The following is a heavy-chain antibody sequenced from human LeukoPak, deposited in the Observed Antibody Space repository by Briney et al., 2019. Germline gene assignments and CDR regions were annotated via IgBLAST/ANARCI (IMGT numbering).Heavy chain of an antibody. D-gene: IGHD3-22*01. V-gene: IGHV3-7*01. CDR3: AKAYYDTSGHY. Sequence: GGSLRLSCAASGFTFSSYWMSWVRQAPENGLEWVANIKQDGSEVYYVDSVKGRFTISRDNAKNSLYLQMNSLRAEDTAVYYCAKAYYDTSGHYWGQGTLVTVSS. CDR2: IKQDGSEV. J-gene: IGHJ4*02. CDR1: GFTFSSYW.